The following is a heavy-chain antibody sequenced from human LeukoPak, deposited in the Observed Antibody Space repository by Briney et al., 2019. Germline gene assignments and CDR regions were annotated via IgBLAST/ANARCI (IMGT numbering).Heavy chain of an antibody. D-gene: IGHD3-3*01. J-gene: IGHJ4*02. Sequence: PGGSLRLSCAASGFTFSSYWMSWVRQAPGKGLEWVSVIYSGGSTYYADSVKGRFTISRDNSKNTLYLQMNSLRAEDTAVYYCAREYDFWSGPHFDYWGQGTLVTVSS. V-gene: IGHV3-66*02. CDR3: AREYDFWSGPHFDY. CDR1: GFTFSSYW. CDR2: IYSGGST.